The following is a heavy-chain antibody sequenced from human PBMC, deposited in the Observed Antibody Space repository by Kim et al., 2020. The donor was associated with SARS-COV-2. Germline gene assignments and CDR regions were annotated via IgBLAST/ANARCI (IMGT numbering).Heavy chain of an antibody. V-gene: IGHV5-51*01. CDR1: GYSFTSYW. D-gene: IGHD5-18*01. CDR2: IYPGDSDT. J-gene: IGHJ6*02. Sequence: GESLKISCKGSGYSFTSYWIGWVRQMPGKGLEWMGIIYPGDSDTRYSPSFQGQVTISADKSISTAYLQWSSLKASDTAMYYCARSGYSYGYYYYGMDVWGQGTTVTVSS. CDR3: ARSGYSYGYYYYGMDV.